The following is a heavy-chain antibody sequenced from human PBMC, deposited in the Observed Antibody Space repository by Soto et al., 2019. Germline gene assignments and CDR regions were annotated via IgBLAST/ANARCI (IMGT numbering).Heavy chain of an antibody. J-gene: IGHJ3*02. D-gene: IGHD2-15*01. CDR2: MSYSGTT. Sequence: SETLSLTCTVSGGSISSGNYFWGWIRQHPAKGLEWIAYMSYSGTTHYNPSLRTRVIVSLDTSMNQFSLKLSSVAAADTAVYFCARYCSGGTCQYAFDIWGQGTMVTVSS. CDR1: GGSISSGNYF. V-gene: IGHV4-31*03. CDR3: ARYCSGGTCQYAFDI.